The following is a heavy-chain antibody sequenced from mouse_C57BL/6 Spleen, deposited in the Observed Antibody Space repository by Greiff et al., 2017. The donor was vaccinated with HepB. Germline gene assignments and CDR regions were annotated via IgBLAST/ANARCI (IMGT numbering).Heavy chain of an antibody. D-gene: IGHD1-1*01. Sequence: LVESGPELVKPGASVKISCKASGYAFSSSWMNWVKQRPGKGLEWIGRIYPGDGDTNYNGKFKGKATLTADKSSSTAYMQLSSLTSEDSAVYFCARAHYYGSSLDYWGQGTTLTVSS. J-gene: IGHJ2*01. V-gene: IGHV1-82*01. CDR3: ARAHYYGSSLDY. CDR2: IYPGDGDT. CDR1: GYAFSSSW.